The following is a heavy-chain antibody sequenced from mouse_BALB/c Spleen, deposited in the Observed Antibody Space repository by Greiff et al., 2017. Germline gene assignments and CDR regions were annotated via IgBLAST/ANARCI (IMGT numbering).Heavy chain of an antibody. D-gene: IGHD1-1*01. Sequence: EVQGVESGGGLVQPGGSRKLSCAASGFTFSSFGMHWVRQAPEKGLEWVAYISSGSSTIYYADTVKGRFTISRDNPKNTLFLQMTSLRSEDTAMYYCASNYYGSSYGTAWYFDVWGAGTTVTVSS. J-gene: IGHJ1*01. CDR1: GFTFSSFG. V-gene: IGHV5-17*02. CDR2: ISSGSSTI. CDR3: ASNYYGSSYGTAWYFDV.